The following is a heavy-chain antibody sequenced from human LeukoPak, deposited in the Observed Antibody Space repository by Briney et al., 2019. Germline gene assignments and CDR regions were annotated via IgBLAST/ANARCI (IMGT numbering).Heavy chain of an antibody. Sequence: SGGSLRLSCAASGFTFSSYATSWVRQAPGKGLEWVSAISGSGGSTYYADSVKGRFTISRDNSKNTLYLQMNSLRAEDTAVYYCAKDGRGSGTKGYWGQGTLVTVSS. CDR1: GFTFSSYA. CDR2: ISGSGGST. V-gene: IGHV3-23*01. J-gene: IGHJ4*02. D-gene: IGHD3-10*01. CDR3: AKDGRGSGTKGY.